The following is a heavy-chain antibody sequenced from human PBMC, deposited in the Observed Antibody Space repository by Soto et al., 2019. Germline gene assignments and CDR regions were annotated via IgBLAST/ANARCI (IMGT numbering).Heavy chain of an antibody. Sequence: QLQLQESGPGLVKPSETLSLTCTVSGGSISSSSYYWGWIRQPPGKGLEWFGSIYYTGSTYNHPSLRSRVTMSVDTSKNQFSLRLSSVTAADTAVYYCARLLHDSRGYYYFDNWGQGTLVTVSS. CDR1: GGSISSSSYY. D-gene: IGHD3-22*01. CDR3: ARLLHDSRGYYYFDN. CDR2: IYYTGST. V-gene: IGHV4-39*01. J-gene: IGHJ4*02.